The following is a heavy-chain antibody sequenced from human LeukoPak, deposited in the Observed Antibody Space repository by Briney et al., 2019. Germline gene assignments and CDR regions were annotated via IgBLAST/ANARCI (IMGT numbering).Heavy chain of an antibody. Sequence: GGSLRLSCAASGFTFSSYAMSWVRQAPGKGLEWVSAISSSGSGTYYADSVKGQFAISRDSSKNTLYLQMNSLRAEDTAVYYCAKDRSQLWLSYFDYWGQGTLVTVSS. D-gene: IGHD5-18*01. CDR2: ISSSGSGT. J-gene: IGHJ4*02. CDR3: AKDRSQLWLSYFDY. V-gene: IGHV3-23*01. CDR1: GFTFSSYA.